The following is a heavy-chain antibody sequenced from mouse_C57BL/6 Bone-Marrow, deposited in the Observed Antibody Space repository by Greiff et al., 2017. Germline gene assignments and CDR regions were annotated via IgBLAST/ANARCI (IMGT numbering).Heavy chain of an antibody. D-gene: IGHD1-3*01. CDR3: AIALLYYFDY. J-gene: IGHJ2*01. V-gene: IGHV1-74*01. Sequence: QFQLQHPGAELVRPGASVTVSCKPSGYTFTSYWMHWVKQRPGQGLEWIGRIHPSDSDTNYNQKFKGKATLTVDKSSSTAYMQLSSLTSEDSAVYYCAIALLYYFDYWGQGTTLTVSS. CDR1: GYTFTSYW. CDR2: IHPSDSDT.